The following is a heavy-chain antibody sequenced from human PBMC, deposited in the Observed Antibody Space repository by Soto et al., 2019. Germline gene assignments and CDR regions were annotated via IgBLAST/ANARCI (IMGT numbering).Heavy chain of an antibody. CDR2: IIPIFGTA. J-gene: IGHJ6*02. V-gene: IGHV1-69*13. Sequence: SVKVSCKASGGTFSSYAISWVRQAPGQGLEWMGGIIPIFGTANYAQKFQGRVTITADESTSTAYMELRSLRSDDTAVYYCARYGSGSYGYYYGMDVWGQGTTVTVSS. CDR3: ARYGSGSYGYYYGMDV. D-gene: IGHD3-10*01. CDR1: GGTFSSYA.